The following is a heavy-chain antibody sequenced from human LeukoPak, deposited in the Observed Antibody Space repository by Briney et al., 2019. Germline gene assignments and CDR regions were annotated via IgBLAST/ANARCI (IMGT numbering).Heavy chain of an antibody. D-gene: IGHD5-12*01. Sequence: PGGSLRLSCAASGFTFSSYEMNWVRHAPGKGLEWVSYISSSGSTIYYADSVKGRFTISRDNAKNSLYLQMNSLRAEDTAVYYCARDVTYSGYDRYMDVWGKGTTVTVSS. CDR2: ISSSGSTI. V-gene: IGHV3-48*03. J-gene: IGHJ6*03. CDR3: ARDVTYSGYDRYMDV. CDR1: GFTFSSYE.